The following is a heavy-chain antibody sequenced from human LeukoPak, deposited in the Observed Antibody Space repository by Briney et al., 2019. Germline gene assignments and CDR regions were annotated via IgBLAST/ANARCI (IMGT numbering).Heavy chain of an antibody. V-gene: IGHV3-48*03. CDR2: ISNGGGTI. CDR3: ARVRLYMDV. Sequence: RGSLRLSCAASGFTFSDYEMNWVRQAPGKGREWVSYISNGGGTIYYADYVKGRFNISRDNAKKSVYLQMNSLRAEDTAVCYCARVRLYMDVWGKGTTVTVAS. CDR1: GFTFSDYE. J-gene: IGHJ6*03.